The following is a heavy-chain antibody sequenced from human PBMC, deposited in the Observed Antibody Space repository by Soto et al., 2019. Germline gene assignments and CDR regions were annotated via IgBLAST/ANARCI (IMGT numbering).Heavy chain of an antibody. J-gene: IGHJ6*02. CDR1: RYTFTNFY. Sequence: ASVKVSCKASRYTFTNFYIHWPRQAPGQGLEWMGIINPSGGSTTYPQKFQGRVTMTRDTSTSTVHMELITLRSEDTAVYYCAKCGSEYYYYYYGMDVWGQGTTVTVSS. D-gene: IGHD6-25*01. CDR2: INPSGGST. CDR3: AKCGSEYYYYYYGMDV. V-gene: IGHV1-46*01.